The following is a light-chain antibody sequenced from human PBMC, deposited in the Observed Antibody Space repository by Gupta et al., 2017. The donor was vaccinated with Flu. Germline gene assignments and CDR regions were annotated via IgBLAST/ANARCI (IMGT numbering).Light chain of an antibody. J-gene: IGKJ1*01. Sequence: NCKSSQIVLYISNKKNYLAWYRQKPGRPPKLVFTWASTRESGVPDRFSGSGSGTDFTLTISSLQAEDVAVYYCQQYYTTPWTFGQGTSVEIK. CDR3: QQYYTTPWT. V-gene: IGKV4-1*01. CDR2: WAS. CDR1: QIVLYISNKKNY.